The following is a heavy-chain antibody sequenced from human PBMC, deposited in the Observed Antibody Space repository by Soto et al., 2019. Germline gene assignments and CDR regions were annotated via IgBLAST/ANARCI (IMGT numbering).Heavy chain of an antibody. D-gene: IGHD4-17*01. J-gene: IGHJ4*02. Sequence: ASVKVSCKASGERFTTYGISWVRQAPGQGLEWMGWISTCNTNTNFAPKFQGRLLLTTDTSSTTAHMELRSLRPDDTAVYYCARWAGQVRDYGGPFDYWGQGTLVTVSS. CDR3: ARWAGQVRDYGGPFDY. CDR2: ISTCNTNT. V-gene: IGHV1-18*04. CDR1: GERFTTYG.